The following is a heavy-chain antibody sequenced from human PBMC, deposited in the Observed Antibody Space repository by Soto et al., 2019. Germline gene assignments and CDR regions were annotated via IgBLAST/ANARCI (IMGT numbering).Heavy chain of an antibody. D-gene: IGHD4-4*01. CDR1: GGSISNYY. CDR3: ARDPTVTTVSVFDP. Sequence: QVQLQESGRGLVKLSETLSLTCTVSGGSISNYYWSWIRQSPGKGLEWIGYIYFNGRANYNPSLKSRVSILVDTSKNQSSLKLTCVTAAYTAVYYCARDPTVTTVSVFDPWGKGTLVTVSS. J-gene: IGHJ5*02. CDR2: IYFNGRA. V-gene: IGHV4-59*01.